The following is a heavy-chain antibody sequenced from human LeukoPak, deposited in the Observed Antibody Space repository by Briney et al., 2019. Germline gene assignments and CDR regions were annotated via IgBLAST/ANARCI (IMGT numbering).Heavy chain of an antibody. CDR1: GYTFTSYA. J-gene: IGHJ3*02. D-gene: IGHD6-13*01. V-gene: IGHV1-3*03. CDR2: INAGNGNT. CDR3: ARWRAALDAFDI. Sequence: ASVKVSCKASGYTFTSYAMHWVRQAPGQRLEWMGWINAGNGNTKYSQEFQGRVTITRDTSASTAYMELSSMRSEDMAVYYCARWRAALDAFDIWGQGTMVTVSS.